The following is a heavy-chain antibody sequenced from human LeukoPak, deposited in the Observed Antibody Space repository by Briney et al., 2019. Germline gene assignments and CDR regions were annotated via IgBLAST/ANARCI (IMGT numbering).Heavy chain of an antibody. V-gene: IGHV1-3*01. D-gene: IGHD2-2*02. J-gene: IGHJ4*02. Sequence: ASVKVSCKASGYTFTSYAMHWVRQAPGQRLEWMGWINAGNGNTKYSQEFQGRVTITRDTSASTAYMELSSLRSEDTAVYYCARDCSSTSCYTTKALSDFDYWGQGTLVTVSS. CDR3: ARDCSSTSCYTTKALSDFDY. CDR1: GYTFTSYA. CDR2: INAGNGNT.